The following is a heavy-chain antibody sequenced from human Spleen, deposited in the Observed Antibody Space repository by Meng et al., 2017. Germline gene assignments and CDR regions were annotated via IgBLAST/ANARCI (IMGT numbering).Heavy chain of an antibody. CDR1: GGSFSDYY. V-gene: IGHV4-34*01. CDR2: INHSGST. J-gene: IGHJ4*02. D-gene: IGHD4-11*01. CDR3: ARGPTTMAHDIDY. Sequence: QGQLNQWGSGLLKPSETLSLTCVVSGGSFSDYYWSWIRQPPGKGLEWIGEINHSGSTNYNPSLESRATISVDTSQNNLSLKLSSVTAADSAVYYCARGPTTMAHDIDYWGQGTLVTVSS.